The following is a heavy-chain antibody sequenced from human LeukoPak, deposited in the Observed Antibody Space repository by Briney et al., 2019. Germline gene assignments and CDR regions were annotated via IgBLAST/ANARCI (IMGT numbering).Heavy chain of an antibody. CDR2: INHSGST. J-gene: IGHJ4*02. CDR3: ARRGYCSSTSCYTNFFYFDY. V-gene: IGHV4-34*01. D-gene: IGHD2-2*02. CDR1: GGSISSYY. Sequence: SETLSLTCTVSGGSISSYYWSWIRQPPGKGLEWIGEINHSGSTNYNPSLKSRVAISVDTSKNQFSLKLSSVTAADTAVYYCARRGYCSSTSCYTNFFYFDYWGQGTLVTVSS.